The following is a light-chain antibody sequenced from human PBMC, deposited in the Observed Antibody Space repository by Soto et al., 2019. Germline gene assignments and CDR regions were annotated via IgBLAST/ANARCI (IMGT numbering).Light chain of an antibody. Sequence: QSVLTQPPSVSGAPGQRVTISCTGTSPNIGAGYDVHWYQHLPGTAPKLLIYYNSNRPSGVPDRFSGSKSATSASLAITGLQAEDEADYYCQSYDSSLSAYVFGTGTKVTVL. CDR2: YNS. CDR1: SPNIGAGYD. V-gene: IGLV1-40*01. CDR3: QSYDSSLSAYV. J-gene: IGLJ1*01.